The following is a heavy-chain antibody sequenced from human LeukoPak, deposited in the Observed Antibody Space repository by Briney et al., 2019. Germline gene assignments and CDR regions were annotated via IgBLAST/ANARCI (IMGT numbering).Heavy chain of an antibody. D-gene: IGHD1-26*01. CDR1: GYTFTSYG. V-gene: IGHV1-18*01. CDR3: ARRPIWRIVGATGGYFDY. J-gene: IGHJ4*02. CDR2: ISAYNGNT. Sequence: ASVKVSCKASGYTFTSYGISWVRQAPGQGLEWIGWISAYNGNTNYAQKLQGRVTMTTDTSTSTAYMELRSLRSDDTAVYYCARRPIWRIVGATGGYFDYWGQGTLVTVSS.